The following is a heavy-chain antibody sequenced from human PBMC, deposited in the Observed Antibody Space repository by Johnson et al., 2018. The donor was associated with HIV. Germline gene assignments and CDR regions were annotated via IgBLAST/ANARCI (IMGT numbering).Heavy chain of an antibody. CDR1: GFSVSASY. J-gene: IGHJ3*02. CDR2: IYRGGAT. D-gene: IGHD4-23*01. V-gene: IGHV3-66*01. Sequence: VQLVESGGGLVQPGGSLRLSCAASGFSVSASYMSWLRQAPGKALEWVSVIYRGGATYYAASVQGRFTISRDNSKKTLYLQMESLRADDTALYYCARDKDYGGNHDAFDIWGQGTMVTVSS. CDR3: ARDKDYGGNHDAFDI.